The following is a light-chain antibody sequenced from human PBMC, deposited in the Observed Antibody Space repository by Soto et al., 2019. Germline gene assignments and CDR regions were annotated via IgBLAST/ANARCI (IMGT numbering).Light chain of an antibody. V-gene: IGLV2-8*01. CDR1: DSAFGLYNY. J-gene: IGLJ3*02. CDR3: SSSAGIYHYLV. CDR2: EVN. Sequence: QSALTQPASVSGSPGQSITISCTGSDSAFGLYNYVSWYQQHPGKAPRLMIYEVNKRPSGVPDRFSGSKSGYTASLTVSGLQTEDEAFYYCSSSAGIYHYLVFGGGTKLTVL.